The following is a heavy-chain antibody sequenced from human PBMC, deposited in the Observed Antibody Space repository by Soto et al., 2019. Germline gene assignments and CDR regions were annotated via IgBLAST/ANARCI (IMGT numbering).Heavy chain of an antibody. CDR2: ISFDGDHK. D-gene: IGHD2-21*02. J-gene: IGHJ6*02. CDR3: ARDGLRVVMTTIWTYSYGLDV. CDR1: GFGFSSYA. V-gene: IGHV3-30-3*01. Sequence: QVQLVESGGGVVQPGRSLRLSCVASGFGFSSYAMYWVRQAPGKGLEWVAHISFDGDHKYYADSVKGRFTISRDNSKNXMXVXXNSLRPEDTAVYYCARDGLRVVMTTIWTYSYGLDVWGQGTTVSVSS.